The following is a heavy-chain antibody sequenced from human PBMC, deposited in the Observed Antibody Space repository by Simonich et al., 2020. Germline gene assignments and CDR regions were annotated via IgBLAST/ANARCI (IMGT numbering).Heavy chain of an antibody. D-gene: IGHD6-13*01. Sequence: QLQLQESGPGLVKPSETLSLTCTVSGGSISSSSYYWGWIRQPPGKGLEWIGSNYYSGSTYYNPSLKSRVTISVDTSKNQFSRKLSAVTAADTAVYYCARHAGFAFDIWGQGTMVTVSS. V-gene: IGHV4-39*01. CDR3: ARHAGFAFDI. CDR1: GGSISSSSYY. J-gene: IGHJ3*02. CDR2: NYYSGST.